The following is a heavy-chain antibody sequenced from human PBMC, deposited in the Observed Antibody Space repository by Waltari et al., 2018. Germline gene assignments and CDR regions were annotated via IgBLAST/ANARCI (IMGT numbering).Heavy chain of an antibody. V-gene: IGHV4-34*01. CDR2: INHSGST. J-gene: IGHJ1*01. CDR3: ARSLQH. CDR1: GGSFSGYA. Sequence: QVQLQQWGAGLLTPSETLSLTCAVYGGSFSGYAWSWIRQPPGKGLEWIGEINHSGSTNYTPSLKSRVNISVDTYKNQFPLKLSSVPAADTAVYYCARSLQHRGQGTLVTGSS.